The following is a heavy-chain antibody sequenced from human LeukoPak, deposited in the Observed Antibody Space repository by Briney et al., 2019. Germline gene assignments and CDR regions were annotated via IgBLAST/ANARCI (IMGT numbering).Heavy chain of an antibody. CDR1: GFTFDDYA. CDR3: AKDWAATGTTQPFDY. V-gene: IGHV3-9*01. Sequence: PPGRSLRLSCAASGFTFDDYAMHWVRQAPGKGLEWVSGISWNSGSIGYADSVKGRFTISRDNSKNTLYLQMNSLRAEDTAVYCCAKDWAATGTTQPFDYWGQGTLVTVSS. J-gene: IGHJ4*02. D-gene: IGHD6-13*01. CDR2: ISWNSGSI.